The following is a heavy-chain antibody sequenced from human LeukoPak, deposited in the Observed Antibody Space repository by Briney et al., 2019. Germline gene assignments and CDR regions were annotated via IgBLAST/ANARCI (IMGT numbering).Heavy chain of an antibody. Sequence: GGSLRLSCAASGFTFSSYWMHWVRQAPGKGLLWGSRISTDVSRTGYADSVKGRFTISRDNAKNTLYLQMSSLRAEDTAVYYCARETNHGALGYWGQGTVVPVPS. CDR2: ISTDVSRT. CDR1: GFTFSSYW. CDR3: ARETNHGALGY. D-gene: IGHD4/OR15-4a*01. V-gene: IGHV3-74*01. J-gene: IGHJ4*02.